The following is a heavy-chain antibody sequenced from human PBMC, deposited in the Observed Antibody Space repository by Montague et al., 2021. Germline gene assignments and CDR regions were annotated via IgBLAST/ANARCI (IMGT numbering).Heavy chain of an antibody. Sequence: CAISGDSVSINRATWNWDRHTSSIGFGLLGRTYYMSKWYNENAVSVKSRVTVIADASKNQFSLHLTSVSPEDTALYFCARGGGRATATLFGSWGRGTLVTVSS. J-gene: IGHJ5*02. CDR2: TYYMSKWYN. CDR3: ARGGGRATATLFGS. CDR1: GDSVSINRAT. V-gene: IGHV6-1*01. D-gene: IGHD2-15*01.